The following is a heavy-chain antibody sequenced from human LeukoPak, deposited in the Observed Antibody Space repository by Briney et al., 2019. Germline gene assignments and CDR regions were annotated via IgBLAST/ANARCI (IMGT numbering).Heavy chain of an antibody. V-gene: IGHV3-7*01. J-gene: IGHJ4*02. CDR3: ARDNSGFDY. D-gene: IGHD6-19*01. CDR1: GFTFNSYW. Sequence: GGSLRLSCAASGFTFNSYWMTWVRQAPGKGLEWVANIRHDGSARYYGDSVKGRFTLSRDDAKNSLFLQMNSLRADDTALYYCARDNSGFDYWGQGTLVTVSS. CDR2: IRHDGSAR.